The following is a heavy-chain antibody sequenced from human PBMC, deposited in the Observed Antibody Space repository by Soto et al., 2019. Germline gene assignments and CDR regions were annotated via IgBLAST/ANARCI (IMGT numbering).Heavy chain of an antibody. D-gene: IGHD2-2*01. V-gene: IGHV4-39*07. CDR2: IYYSGST. CDR1: GGSISSSSYY. Sequence: SETLSLTCTVSGGSISSSSYYWGWIRQPPGKGLEWIGSIYYSGSTYYNPSVKSRVTISVDTSKNQFSLNLSSVTAADTAVYYCARDKRNYCSSTSCYYYYGMDVWGQGTTVTVSS. CDR3: ARDKRNYCSSTSCYYYYGMDV. J-gene: IGHJ6*02.